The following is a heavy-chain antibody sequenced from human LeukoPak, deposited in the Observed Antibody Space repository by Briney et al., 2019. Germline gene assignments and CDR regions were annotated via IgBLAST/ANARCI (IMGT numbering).Heavy chain of an antibody. J-gene: IGHJ4*02. Sequence: GGSLRLSCAASGFTFSSHWMHWVRQAPGKGLVWVSRINSVGSRTDYADSVKGRFTISRDNSKNSLYLQMNSLRTEDTALYYCAKDMWRFGELDYDYWGQGTLVTVSS. D-gene: IGHD3-10*01. CDR2: INSVGSRT. V-gene: IGHV3-74*01. CDR1: GFTFSSHW. CDR3: AKDMWRFGELDYDY.